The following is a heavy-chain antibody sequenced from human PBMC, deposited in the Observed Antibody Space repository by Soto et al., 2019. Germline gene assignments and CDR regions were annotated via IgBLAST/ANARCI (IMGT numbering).Heavy chain of an antibody. CDR3: ARRYGYAFDI. J-gene: IGHJ3*02. CDR2: TYYSGST. D-gene: IGHD4-17*01. Sequence: QVQLQESGPGLVKPSETLSLTCTVPGGSISSYYWSWIRQPPGKGLDWIGYTYYSGSTNYNPSLESRVTISVGTSNHQFSLKLSSVTAADTAVYYCARRYGYAFDIWGQGTMVTVSS. V-gene: IGHV4-59*01. CDR1: GGSISSYY.